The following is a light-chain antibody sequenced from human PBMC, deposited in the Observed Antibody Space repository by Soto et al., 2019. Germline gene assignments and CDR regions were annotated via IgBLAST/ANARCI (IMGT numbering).Light chain of an antibody. Sequence: DIQVTQSPSTLSASVGDRVTFTCRASQSISSWLAWYQQKPGKAPKLLLYDASTLQSGVPSRFSGSGPGTDFTLTVSRLNPDDVASFLCQRENTRPWTYGQGTMVEIK. V-gene: IGKV1-5*01. CDR1: QSISSW. J-gene: IGKJ1*01. CDR3: QRENTRPWT. CDR2: DAS.